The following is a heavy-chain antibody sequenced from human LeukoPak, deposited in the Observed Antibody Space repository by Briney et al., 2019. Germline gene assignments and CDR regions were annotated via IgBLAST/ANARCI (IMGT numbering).Heavy chain of an antibody. CDR1: GGFISSYY. D-gene: IGHD3-10*01. Sequence: SETLFLTCTVSGGFISSYYWSWIRQPPGKGLEWIGYIYYSGSTNYNPSLKSRGTISVDTSKNQFSLKLSSVTAADTAVYYCARRNNYYGSGSYYYFDYWGQGTLVTVSS. CDR3: ARRNNYYGSGSYYYFDY. J-gene: IGHJ4*02. CDR2: IYYSGST. V-gene: IGHV4-59*01.